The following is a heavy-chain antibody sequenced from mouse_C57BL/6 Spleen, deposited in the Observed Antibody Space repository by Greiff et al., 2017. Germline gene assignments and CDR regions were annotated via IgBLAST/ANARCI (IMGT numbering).Heavy chain of an antibody. CDR3: ARGTYYGSHWYFDV. V-gene: IGHV1-47*01. D-gene: IGHD1-1*01. J-gene: IGHJ1*03. CDR1: GYTFTTYP. CDR2: FHPYNDDT. Sequence: QVQLQQSGAELVKPGASVKMSCKASGYTFTTYPIEWMKQNHGKSLEWIGNFHPYNDDTKYNEKFKGKDTLTVEKSSSTVYLELSRLTSDDSAVYYCARGTYYGSHWYFDVGGTGTTVTVSS.